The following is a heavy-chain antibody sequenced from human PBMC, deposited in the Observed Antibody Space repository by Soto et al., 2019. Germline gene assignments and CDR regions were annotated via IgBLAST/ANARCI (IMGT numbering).Heavy chain of an antibody. CDR1: GFTFSSFW. Sequence: EVQLVESGGGLVQPGGSLRLSCAASGFTFSSFWMHWVRQAPGKGLEWVSRASPDGTSTSYADSVKGRFTISRDNAKNTLFMQMNSLRAEDTAVYYCARGILDPWGQGTLVTVSS. CDR2: ASPDGTST. D-gene: IGHD2-21*01. V-gene: IGHV3-74*01. CDR3: ARGILDP. J-gene: IGHJ5*02.